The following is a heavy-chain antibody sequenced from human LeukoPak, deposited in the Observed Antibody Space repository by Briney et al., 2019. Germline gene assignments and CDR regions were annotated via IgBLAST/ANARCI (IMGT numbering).Heavy chain of an antibody. J-gene: IGHJ4*02. V-gene: IGHV4-59*08. CDR3: ARGSRRLADFHY. Sequence: SSETLSLTCTVSGDSINNYYWSWIRQPPGKGLEWIGYVSYSGTPDYNPSLKSRVTISLDTSRNQFSLQLSSVTAADTAVYYCARGSRRLADFHYWGQGTLVTVSS. CDR1: GDSINNYY. CDR2: VSYSGTP. D-gene: IGHD1-26*01.